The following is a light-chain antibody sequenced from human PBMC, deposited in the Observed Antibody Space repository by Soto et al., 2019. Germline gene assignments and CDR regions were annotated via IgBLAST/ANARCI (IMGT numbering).Light chain of an antibody. V-gene: IGKV3-20*01. CDR3: QQYGSSGA. CDR1: QSVSNNY. Sequence: EIELTQSPSSPSLSPGERATLSCRVSQSVSNNYLAWYQQKPGQAPRLLIYGASNRATGIPDRFSGSGSGTDFTLTISRLEPGDFAVFYWQQYGSSGAFPQGTKVDLK. J-gene: IGKJ1*01. CDR2: GAS.